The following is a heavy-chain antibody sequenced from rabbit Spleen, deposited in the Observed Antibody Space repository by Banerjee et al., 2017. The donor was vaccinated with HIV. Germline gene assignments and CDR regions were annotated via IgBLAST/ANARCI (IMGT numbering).Heavy chain of an antibody. CDR1: GFDVSSYG. V-gene: IGHV1S47*01. CDR2: IDPLFGRT. J-gene: IGHJ3*01. CDR3: ARAIVPWLGLTRLDL. D-gene: IGHD4-1*01. Sequence: ELVESGGGLVQPGGSLKLSCKASGFDVSSYGVSWVRQAPGTGLEWIGYIDPLFGRTYYASWVNGRFSISRENTQNTVSLQMNSLTVADTATYFCARAIVPWLGLTRLDLWGQGTLVTVS.